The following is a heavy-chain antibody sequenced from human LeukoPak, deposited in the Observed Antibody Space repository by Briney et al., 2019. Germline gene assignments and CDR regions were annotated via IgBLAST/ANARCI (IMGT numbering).Heavy chain of an antibody. J-gene: IGHJ4*02. CDR2: INPSGIT. CDR1: GGSLSGYY. D-gene: IGHD6-13*01. V-gene: IGHV4-34*01. CDR3: ARRNAGYSSSWYQGVGFY. Sequence: SETLSLTCAVYGGSLSGYYWTWIRQSPGKGLERIGEINPSGITSYNPSLKSRVTILIDTSKNQFSLKLRSVTAADTAVYYCARRNAGYSSSWYQGVGFYWGQGTLVTVSS.